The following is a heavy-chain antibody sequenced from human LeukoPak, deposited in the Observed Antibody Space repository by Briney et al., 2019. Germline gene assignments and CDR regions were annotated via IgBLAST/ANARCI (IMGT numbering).Heavy chain of an antibody. D-gene: IGHD6-6*01. J-gene: IGHJ4*02. CDR1: GFTFSNAW. CDR2: IKRKSDGVTA. CDR3: ARDSSSYYFDY. V-gene: IGHV3-15*01. Sequence: GGSLRLSCAASGFTFSNAWMNWVRQAPGKGLEWVGRIKRKSDGVTAEYAAPVKGRFTISGDDSKNTLYLQMDSLKTEDTAVYYCARDSSSYYFDYWGQGTLVTVSS.